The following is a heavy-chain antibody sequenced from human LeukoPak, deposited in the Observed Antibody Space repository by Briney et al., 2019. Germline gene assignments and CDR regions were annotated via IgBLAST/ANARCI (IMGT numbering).Heavy chain of an antibody. CDR1: GFTFSSYA. D-gene: IGHD6-13*01. V-gene: IGHV3-23*01. CDR2: ISGSGGST. J-gene: IGHJ2*01. Sequence: GGSLRLSCAASGFTFSSYAMSWVRQAPGKGLEWVSAISGSGGSTYYADSVKGRFTISRDNSKNTLYLQLNSLRAEDTAVYYCAKDRGSSPGWYFDLWGRGTLVTVSS. CDR3: AKDRGSSPGWYFDL.